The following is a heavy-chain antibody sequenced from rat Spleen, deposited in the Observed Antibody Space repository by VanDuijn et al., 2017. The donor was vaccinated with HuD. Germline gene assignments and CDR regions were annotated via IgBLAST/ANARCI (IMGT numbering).Heavy chain of an antibody. V-gene: IGHV3-1*01. CDR3: ARWGQLRYWYFDF. Sequence: EVQLQESGPGLVKPSQSLSLTCSVTGYSITSNYWGWIRKFPGNKMEWMGYISYSGSTSYNPSLKSRISITRDTSKNQFFLQLNSVTTEDTATYYCARWGQLRYWYFDFWGPGTMVTVSS. D-gene: IGHD1-11*01. CDR2: ISYSGST. J-gene: IGHJ1*01. CDR1: GYSITSNY.